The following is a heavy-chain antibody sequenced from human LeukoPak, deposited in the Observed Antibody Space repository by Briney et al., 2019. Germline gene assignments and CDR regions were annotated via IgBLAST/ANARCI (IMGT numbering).Heavy chain of an antibody. Sequence: ASVKVSCEDSGYTSTGYCVYWVSQAPGQGLEWMGWINPNSGGTNYAQKFQGRVTMTRDTSISTAYMELSRLRSDDSAVYYCARDLGVVVPDHMGGYYLYDYMHDWGKGTPVTVSS. CDR1: GYTSTGYC. V-gene: IGHV1-2*02. D-gene: IGHD2-2*01. CDR2: INPNSGGT. CDR3: ARDLGVVVPDHMGGYYLYDYMHD. J-gene: IGHJ6*03.